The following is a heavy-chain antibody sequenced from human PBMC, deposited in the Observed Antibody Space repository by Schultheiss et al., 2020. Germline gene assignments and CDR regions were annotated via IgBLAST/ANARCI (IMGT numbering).Heavy chain of an antibody. J-gene: IGHJ4*02. D-gene: IGHD6-19*01. CDR1: GGSISSYY. CDR2: INHSGST. V-gene: IGHV4-34*01. Sequence: SETLSLTCTVSGGSISSYYWSWIRQPPGKGLEWIGEINHSGSTNYNPSLKSRVTISVDKSKNQFSQKLSSVTAADTAVYYCAREAVAGSFDYWGQGSLVTVSS. CDR3: AREAVAGSFDY.